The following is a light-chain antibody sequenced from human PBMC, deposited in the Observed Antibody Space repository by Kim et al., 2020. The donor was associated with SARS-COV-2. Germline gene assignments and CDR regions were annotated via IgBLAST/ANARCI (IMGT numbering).Light chain of an antibody. CDR3: QSYDSSLSGYV. V-gene: IGLV1-40*01. J-gene: IGLJ1*01. Sequence: RVPISCTGSSSSSGAGYDVHWYRQLPGTAPKVLIYSDSNRPSGVPDRFSGSKSGTSASLAITGLQAEDEADYYCQSYDSSLSGYVFGTGTKVTVL. CDR2: SDS. CDR1: SSSSGAGYD.